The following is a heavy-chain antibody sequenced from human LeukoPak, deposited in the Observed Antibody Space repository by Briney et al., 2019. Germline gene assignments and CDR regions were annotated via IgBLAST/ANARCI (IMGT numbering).Heavy chain of an antibody. CDR1: GFTFSSYA. J-gene: IGHJ4*02. Sequence: GGSLRLSCAASGFTFSSYAMSWVRQAPGKGLEWVSIISGSGGGIYYADSVKGRFTISRDNAKNSLYLQMNSLRAEDTAVYYCARESLPYVDTAMASGSAGVDYWGQGTLVTVSS. CDR3: ARESLPYVDTAMASGSAGVDY. CDR2: ISGSGGGI. D-gene: IGHD5-18*01. V-gene: IGHV3-23*01.